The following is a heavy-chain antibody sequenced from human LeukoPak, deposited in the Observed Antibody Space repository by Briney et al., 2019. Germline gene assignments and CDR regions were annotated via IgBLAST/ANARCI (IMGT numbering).Heavy chain of an antibody. CDR3: AKDGGITMIVVGPADAFDI. Sequence: GGSLRLSCAASGFTFSSYSMNWVRQAPGKGLEWVAFIRYDGSNKYYADSVKGRFTISRDNSKNTLYLQMNSLRAEDTAVYYCAKDGGITMIVVGPADAFDIWGQGTMVTVSS. D-gene: IGHD3-22*01. CDR2: IRYDGSNK. J-gene: IGHJ3*02. CDR1: GFTFSSYS. V-gene: IGHV3-30*02.